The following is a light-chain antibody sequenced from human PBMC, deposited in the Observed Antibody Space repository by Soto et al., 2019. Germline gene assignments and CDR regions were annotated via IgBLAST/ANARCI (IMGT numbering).Light chain of an antibody. J-gene: IGKJ1*01. V-gene: IGKV1-39*01. CDR2: TAS. Sequence: DIQMTQSPSSLSASIGDRVTITCRASQTISNYLNWYQQKPGKAPKLMIYTASNLLGGVPSTFSGSGSGTDFTLTISSLQPDDFATYYCQQTYRTPRTFGQGTKVEIK. CDR3: QQTYRTPRT. CDR1: QTISNY.